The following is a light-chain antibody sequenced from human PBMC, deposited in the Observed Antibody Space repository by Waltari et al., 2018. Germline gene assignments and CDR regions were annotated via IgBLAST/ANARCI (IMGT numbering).Light chain of an antibody. CDR2: GAS. V-gene: IGKV3-15*01. CDR1: QSVSSN. J-gene: IGKJ1*01. Sequence: EIVMTQSPATLSVSPGERATLSCRASQSVSSNLAWYQQKPGQAPRLIIYGASTRATGIPARFSGSGSGTEFTLTISSLQSEDFAVYYCQQYNNCPPWTFGQGTKVEIK. CDR3: QQYNNCPPWT.